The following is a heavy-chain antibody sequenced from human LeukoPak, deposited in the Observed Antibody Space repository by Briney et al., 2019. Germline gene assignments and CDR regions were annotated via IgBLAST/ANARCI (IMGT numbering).Heavy chain of an antibody. Sequence: SGTLSLTCAVSSGSISSSNWWSWVRQSPGKGLEWIGEVYHSGTTTYNPSLKSRVTISVDKSKNQFSLKLSSVTAADTAVYYCARRYSGYDTSGAWYFDLWGRGTLVTVSS. CDR2: VYHSGTT. D-gene: IGHD5-12*01. CDR1: SGSISSSNW. CDR3: ARRYSGYDTSGAWYFDL. V-gene: IGHV4-4*02. J-gene: IGHJ2*01.